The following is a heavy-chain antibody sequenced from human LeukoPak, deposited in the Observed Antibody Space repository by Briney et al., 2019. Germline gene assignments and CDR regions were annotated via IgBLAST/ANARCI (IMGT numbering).Heavy chain of an antibody. J-gene: IGHJ3*01. CDR3: AKDRSRYYSDSSGNYYADAFDV. V-gene: IGHV3-23*01. Sequence: GGSLRLSCAASEFTFSAYGMTWVRQAPGRGLEWVSSISATGGRTHYAGSVKGRFIISRDNSKNTLYLQMNSLTAEDTAIYYCAKDRSRYYSDSSGNYYADAFDVWGQGTMVTVSS. D-gene: IGHD3-22*01. CDR1: EFTFSAYG. CDR2: ISATGGRT.